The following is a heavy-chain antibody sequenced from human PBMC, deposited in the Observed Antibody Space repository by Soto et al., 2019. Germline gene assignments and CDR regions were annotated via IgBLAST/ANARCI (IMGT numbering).Heavy chain of an antibody. CDR2: IWYDGSNK. V-gene: IGHV3-33*01. J-gene: IGHJ4*02. CDR3: AAGIAVAGVFDY. CDR1: GFTFSSYG. D-gene: IGHD6-19*01. Sequence: QVQLVESGGGVVQPGRSLRLSCAASGFTFSSYGMHWVRQAPGKGLEWVAVIWYDGSNKYYADSVKGRFTISRDNSKNTLYLQMNSLRAEDTAVYYCAAGIAVAGVFDYWGQGTLVTVSS.